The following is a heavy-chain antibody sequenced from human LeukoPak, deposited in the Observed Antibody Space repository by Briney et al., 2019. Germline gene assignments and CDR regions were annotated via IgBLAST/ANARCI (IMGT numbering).Heavy chain of an antibody. Sequence: PGGSLRLSCAASGFTFSSYWVSWVRQAPGKGLEWVANIKQDGSEKYYVDSVKGRFIISRDNAKNSLYLQMNSLRVEDTAVYYCARGGLRLLEWLSPFDYWGQGTLVTVSS. V-gene: IGHV3-7*01. J-gene: IGHJ4*02. CDR2: IKQDGSEK. CDR3: ARGGLRLLEWLSPFDY. CDR1: GFTFSSYW. D-gene: IGHD3-3*01.